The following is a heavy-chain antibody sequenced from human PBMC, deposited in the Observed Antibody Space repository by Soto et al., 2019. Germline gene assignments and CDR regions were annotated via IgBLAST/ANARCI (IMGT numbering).Heavy chain of an antibody. CDR1: GFTFSSYA. J-gene: IGHJ4*02. D-gene: IGHD3-10*01. CDR3: AKELGGSGSYYKPFVY. V-gene: IGHV3-23*01. CDR2: ISGSGGST. Sequence: EVLLLESGGGLVQPGGSLRLSCAASGFTFSSYAMSWVRQAPGKGLEWVSAISGSGGSTYYADSVKGRFTISRDNSKNTLYLQMNSLRAEDTAVYYCAKELGGSGSYYKPFVYWGQGTLVTVSS.